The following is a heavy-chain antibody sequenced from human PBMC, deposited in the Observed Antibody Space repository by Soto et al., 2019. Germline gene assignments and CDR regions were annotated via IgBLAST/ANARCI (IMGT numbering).Heavy chain of an antibody. CDR1: GFALGRYW. D-gene: IGHD2-21*01. CDR3: ARSLWSPYFYYGLDV. J-gene: IGHJ6*02. V-gene: IGHV3-74*01. Sequence: PGGSLRLSCVASGFALGRYWMYWVRQVPGKGLVWVSHINSGGNITPYADSVRGRFTISRDNSKNTLYLDMHSLTTDDTAVYFCARSLWSPYFYYGLDVWGHGTTVTVSS. CDR2: INSGGNIT.